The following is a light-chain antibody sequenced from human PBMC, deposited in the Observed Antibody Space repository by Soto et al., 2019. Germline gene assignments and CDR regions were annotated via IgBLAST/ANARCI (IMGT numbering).Light chain of an antibody. Sequence: QSALTQPASVSGSPGQSITISCTGTSSDVGSYNLISWYQQHPGKAPKLMIYEGSKRPSGVSNRFSGSKSGNTASLTISGLQAEDEADHYCCSSAGRSISWVFGGGTKLTVL. V-gene: IGLV2-23*01. CDR1: SSDVGSYNL. CDR2: EGS. J-gene: IGLJ3*02. CDR3: CSSAGRSISWV.